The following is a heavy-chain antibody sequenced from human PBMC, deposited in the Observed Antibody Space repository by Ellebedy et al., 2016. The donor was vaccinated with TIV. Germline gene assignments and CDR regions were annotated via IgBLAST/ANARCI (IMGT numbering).Heavy chain of an antibody. V-gene: IGHV3-23*01. CDR3: AKGRITFGPADY. CDR2: ISGSGGST. CDR1: GFTFSSYA. J-gene: IGHJ4*02. D-gene: IGHD3-16*01. Sequence: GESLKISCAASGFTFSSYAMSWVRQAPGKGLEWVSAISGSGGSTYYADSVKGRFTISRDNSKNTLYLQMNSLRAEDTAVYYCAKGRITFGPADYWGQGTLVTVSS.